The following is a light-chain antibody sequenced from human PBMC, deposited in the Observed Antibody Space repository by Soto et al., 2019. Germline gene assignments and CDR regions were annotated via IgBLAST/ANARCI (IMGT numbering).Light chain of an antibody. CDR3: SSYTSSSALLYV. CDR2: DVS. Sequence: QSALTQPASVSGSPGQSITISCTGTSSDVGGYNYVSWYQKHPGKAPKLMIYDVSNRPSGVSNRFSGSKSGNTASLTISGLQAEDEADYYCSSYTSSSALLYVFGTGTTVTVL. CDR1: SSDVGGYNY. V-gene: IGLV2-14*01. J-gene: IGLJ1*01.